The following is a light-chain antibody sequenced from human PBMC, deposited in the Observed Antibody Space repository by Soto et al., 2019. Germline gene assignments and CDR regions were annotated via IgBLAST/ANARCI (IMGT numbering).Light chain of an antibody. CDR1: QSIGSN. Sequence: SAGARSVSPRASATLSCTASQSIGSNFAWYQQKPGQAPRLFIYAASIRASDFPARFSGSGSGTEFTLTLSVLQSDDFAVYFCQQYNNWPTWTFGHGAKV. CDR3: QQYNNWPTWT. J-gene: IGKJ1*01. V-gene: IGKV3D-15*03. CDR2: AAS.